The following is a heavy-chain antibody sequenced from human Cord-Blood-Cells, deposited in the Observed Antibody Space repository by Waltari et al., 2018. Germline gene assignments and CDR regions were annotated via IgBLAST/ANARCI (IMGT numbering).Heavy chain of an antibody. V-gene: IGHV3-43*01. CDR3: AKGGYSSSSGFDY. D-gene: IGHD6-6*01. Sequence: EVQLVESGGVVVQPGGSLRLSCAASGFTFDDYTMHWVHQAPGKGLDWVSLISWDGGSTYYADSVKGRLTISRDNSKNSLYLQMNSLRTEDTALYYCAKGGYSSSSGFDYWGQGTLVTVSS. CDR2: ISWDGGST. J-gene: IGHJ4*02. CDR1: GFTFDDYT.